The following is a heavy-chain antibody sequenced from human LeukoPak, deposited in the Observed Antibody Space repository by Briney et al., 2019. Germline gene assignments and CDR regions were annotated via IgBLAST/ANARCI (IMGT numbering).Heavy chain of an antibody. CDR2: ISYDGSSK. D-gene: IGHD3-22*01. Sequence: GGSLRLSCAASGFTFSTYAMHWVRQAPGKGLEWVAVISYDGSSKYYADSVKGRFTISRDNSKNTLYLQMNSLRAEDTAVYYCARDLKGSHTYYYDSSDAFDIWGQGTMVTVSS. V-gene: IGHV3-30*04. CDR3: ARDLKGSHTYYYDSSDAFDI. J-gene: IGHJ3*02. CDR1: GFTFSTYA.